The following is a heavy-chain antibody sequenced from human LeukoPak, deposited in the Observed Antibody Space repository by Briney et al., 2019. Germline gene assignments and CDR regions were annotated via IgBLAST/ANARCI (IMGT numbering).Heavy chain of an antibody. V-gene: IGHV3-15*01. CDR3: TVSGYYSFFDY. Sequence: PGGSLKLSCAASGFTFSNAWMSWVRQAPGKGLEWVGRIKSKTDGGTTDYAAPVKGRFTISRDDSKNTLYLQMNSLKTEDTAVYYCTVSGYYSFFDYWGQGTLVTVSS. D-gene: IGHD3-22*01. CDR2: IKSKTDGGTT. CDR1: GFTFSNAW. J-gene: IGHJ4*02.